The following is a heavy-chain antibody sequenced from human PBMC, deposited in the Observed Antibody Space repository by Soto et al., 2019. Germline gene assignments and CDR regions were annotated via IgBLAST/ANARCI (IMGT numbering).Heavy chain of an antibody. CDR1: GDSISSSTNC. V-gene: IGHV4-4*02. J-gene: IGHJ4*02. D-gene: IGHD4-17*01. CDR2: IYHSGGP. Sequence: QVQLQESGQGLVKPSGTLSLTCTVSGDSISSSTNCWKWVRQPPGQGLEWMGEIYHSGGPNYNPSLKRRVTISVDTSKDQFSLKMNSVTAAYTAVYYCETLGMSPTVADYWGQGTLVPVSS. CDR3: ETLGMSPTVADY.